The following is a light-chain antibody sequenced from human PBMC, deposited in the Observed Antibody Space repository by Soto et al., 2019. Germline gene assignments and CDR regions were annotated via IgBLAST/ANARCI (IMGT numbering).Light chain of an antibody. J-gene: IGKJ5*01. CDR2: GAS. CDR3: QQHGQWPIT. V-gene: IGKV3-15*01. Sequence: EIVMTQSPATLSVSPVERATVSPRASQSVSSNLAWYQQKPGQAPRLLIYGASTRATGIPARFSGSGSGTEFTLTISSLQSEDFATYYCQQHGQWPITFGQGTRLEIK. CDR1: QSVSSN.